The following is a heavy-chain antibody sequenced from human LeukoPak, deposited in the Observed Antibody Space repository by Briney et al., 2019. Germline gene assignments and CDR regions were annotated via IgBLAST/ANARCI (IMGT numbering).Heavy chain of an antibody. J-gene: IGHJ4*02. Sequence: GGSLRLSCAASRFTFSAYAMSWVRQAPGKGLEWVSGISSSGGSTYYADSVKGRFTISRDNSKNTLYLQMNSLGAEDTAVYYCVRDLGGRSGHWGQGTLVTVSS. V-gene: IGHV3-23*01. CDR1: RFTFSAYA. CDR3: VRDLGGRSGH. D-gene: IGHD1-26*01. CDR2: ISSSGGST.